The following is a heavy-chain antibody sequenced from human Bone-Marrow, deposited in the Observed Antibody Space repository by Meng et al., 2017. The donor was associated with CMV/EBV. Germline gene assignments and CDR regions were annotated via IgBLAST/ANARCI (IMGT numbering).Heavy chain of an antibody. J-gene: IGHJ5*02. CDR3: ARTGQRIYYDFWSGYVRDWFDP. Sequence: SETLSLTFAVYGGSFSGYYWSWIRQPPGKGLEWIGEINHSGSTNYNPSLKSRVTISVDTSKNQFSLKLSSVTAADTAVYYCARTGQRIYYDFWSGYVRDWFDPWGQGTLVTVSS. CDR1: GGSFSGYY. D-gene: IGHD3-3*01. V-gene: IGHV4-34*01. CDR2: INHSGST.